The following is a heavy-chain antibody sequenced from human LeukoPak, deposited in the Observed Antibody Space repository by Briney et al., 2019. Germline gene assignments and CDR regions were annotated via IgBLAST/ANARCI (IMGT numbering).Heavy chain of an antibody. CDR3: ARDGTMVRGVIRTPCGY. V-gene: IGHV1-18*01. Sequence: ASVKVSCKASGYTFTSYGISWVRQAPGQGLEWMGWISAYNGNTNYAQKPQGRVTMTTDTSTSTAYMELRSLRSDDTAVYYCARDGTMVRGVIRTPCGYWGQGTLVTVSS. J-gene: IGHJ4*02. CDR1: GYTFTSYG. D-gene: IGHD3-10*01. CDR2: ISAYNGNT.